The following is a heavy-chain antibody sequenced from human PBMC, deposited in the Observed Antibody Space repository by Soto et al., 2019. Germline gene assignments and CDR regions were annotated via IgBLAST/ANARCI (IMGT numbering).Heavy chain of an antibody. D-gene: IGHD4-17*01. CDR1: GGTFSSYA. V-gene: IGHV1-69*01. J-gene: IGHJ2*01. CDR3: ARPRHSHDYGGNPNWYFDL. Sequence: QVQLVQSGAEVKKPGSSVKVSCKASGGTFSSYAISWVRQAPGQGLEWMGGIIPIFGTANYAQKFQGRVTTTADESTSTAYMELSRLRSEDTAVYYCARPRHSHDYGGNPNWYFDLWGRGTLGTVSS. CDR2: IIPIFGTA.